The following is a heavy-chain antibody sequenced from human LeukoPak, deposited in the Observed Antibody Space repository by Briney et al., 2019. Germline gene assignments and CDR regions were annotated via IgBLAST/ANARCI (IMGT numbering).Heavy chain of an antibody. V-gene: IGHV3-43*01. CDR3: AKSTVLDFYYYYMDV. CDR2: ISWDGGST. CDR1: GFAFDDYA. J-gene: IGHJ6*03. Sequence: PGGSLRLSCAASGFAFDDYAMHWVRQAPGKGLEWVSLISWDGGSTDYADSVKGRFTISRDNSKNSLYLQMNSLRIEDTALYYCAKSTVLDFYYYYMDVWGKGTTVTISS. D-gene: IGHD2-8*02.